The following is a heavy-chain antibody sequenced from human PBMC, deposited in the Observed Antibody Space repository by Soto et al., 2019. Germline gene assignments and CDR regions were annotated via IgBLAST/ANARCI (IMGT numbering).Heavy chain of an antibody. CDR3: TRGDDCYGRPLMDV. V-gene: IGHV3-49*03. Sequence: QPGGSLRLSCSASGFIFGDYDVGWFRQAPGKGLEWLAVIRSNAYGETTEYAASVRGTFTISRDDSLNIAYLQMNSLRTEDTAVYYCTRGDDCYGRPLMDVWGQGTTVTVSS. D-gene: IGHD2-21*01. J-gene: IGHJ6*02. CDR1: GFIFGDYD. CDR2: IRSNAYGETT.